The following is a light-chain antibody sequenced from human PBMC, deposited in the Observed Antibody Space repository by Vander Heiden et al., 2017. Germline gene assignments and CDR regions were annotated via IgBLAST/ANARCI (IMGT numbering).Light chain of an antibody. V-gene: IGKV1-33*01. CDR3: QQEANLPIT. CDR2: DAS. CDR1: QDISNY. Sequence: DIQITHSPSSLSASVRDRVTITCQASQDISNYLNWYQQKPGKAPKLLIYDASNFETGVPSRFTGSGSRTDFTFTISSLQPEDIATYYSQQEANLPITFGPGTRMEIK. J-gene: IGKJ5*01.